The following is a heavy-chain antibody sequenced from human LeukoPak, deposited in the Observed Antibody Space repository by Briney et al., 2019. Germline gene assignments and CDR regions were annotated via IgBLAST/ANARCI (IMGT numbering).Heavy chain of an antibody. CDR1: GFTFSDYY. D-gene: IGHD6-19*01. CDR3: AKDENGWAEDY. Sequence: GGSLRLSCAASGFTFSDYYMSWIRQAPGKGLEWVSYISSSGSTIYYADSVKGRFTISRDNAKKSLYLQMNSLRAEDTAVYYCAKDENGWAEDYWGQGTLVTVSS. V-gene: IGHV3-11*04. CDR2: ISSSGSTI. J-gene: IGHJ4*02.